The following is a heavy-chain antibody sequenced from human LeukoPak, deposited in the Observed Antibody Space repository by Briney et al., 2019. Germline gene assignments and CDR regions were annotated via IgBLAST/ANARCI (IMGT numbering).Heavy chain of an antibody. CDR2: IIPIFGTA. CDR3: ARGVLGGSSFVSYYYYYMDV. D-gene: IGHD1-26*01. V-gene: IGHV1-69*05. J-gene: IGHJ6*03. CDR1: GGTFSSYA. Sequence: SVKVSCKASGGTFSSYAISWVRQAPGQGLEWMGGIIPIFGTANYAQKFQGRVTITTDESTSTAYMELSSLRSEDTAVYYCARGVLGGSSFVSYYYYYMDVWGKGTTVTVSS.